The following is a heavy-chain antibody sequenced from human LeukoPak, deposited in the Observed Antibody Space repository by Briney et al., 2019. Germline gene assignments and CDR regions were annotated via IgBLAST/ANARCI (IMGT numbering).Heavy chain of an antibody. D-gene: IGHD3-10*01. CDR1: RCTFTNHA. CDR2: IDTNTGNP. V-gene: IGHV7-4-1*02. J-gene: IGHJ6*03. Sequence: ASVKVFCKASRCTFTNHAINWVRQAPGQGLEYMGWIDTNTGNPSYAQAFTGRIVFSLDTSVSTAYLELRSLKAEVSAVYFCARRSMVQHMDVWGKGTTVIVSS. CDR3: ARRSMVQHMDV.